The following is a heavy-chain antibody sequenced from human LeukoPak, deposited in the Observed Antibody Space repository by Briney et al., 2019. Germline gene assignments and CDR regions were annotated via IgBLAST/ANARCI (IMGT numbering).Heavy chain of an antibody. J-gene: IGHJ4*02. CDR1: GGSISSYY. Sequence: SETLSLTCNVAGGSISSYYRSWIRQPPGKGLEWIGYIYYSGSNNYNPSLKSRVTISVDTSKNQFSLKLSSVTAADTAVYYCARGGGYDSLNFDYWGQGTLVTVSS. CDR2: IYYSGSN. D-gene: IGHD5-12*01. V-gene: IGHV4-59*01. CDR3: ARGGGYDSLNFDY.